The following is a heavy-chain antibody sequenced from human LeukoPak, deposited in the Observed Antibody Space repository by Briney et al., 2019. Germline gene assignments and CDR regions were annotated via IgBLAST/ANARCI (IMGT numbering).Heavy chain of an antibody. CDR3: ARDKWGRTAFDI. Sequence: SETLSLTCAVSGGSISSSNWWSWVRQPPGRGLEWIGEIYHSGSTNYNPSLKSRVTISVDKSKNQFSLKLSSVTAADTAVYYCARDKWGRTAFDIWGQGTMVTVSS. V-gene: IGHV4-4*02. CDR2: IYHSGST. CDR1: GGSISSSNW. D-gene: IGHD7-27*01. J-gene: IGHJ3*02.